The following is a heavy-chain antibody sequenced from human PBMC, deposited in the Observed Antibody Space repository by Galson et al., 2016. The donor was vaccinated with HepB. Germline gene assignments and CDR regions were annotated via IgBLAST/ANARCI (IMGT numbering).Heavy chain of an antibody. J-gene: IGHJ4*02. V-gene: IGHV3-23*01. Sequence: SLRLSCAASGFTFSTYAMTWVRQAPGKGLDWVSAISGSGDSPSYSDSVKGRFTTSRDNSKNTLYLQMNSLRAEDTAIYYCAKDLMLDYDILPAYYIPDSFDSWGQGTLVTVSS. D-gene: IGHD3-9*01. CDR2: ISGSGDSP. CDR3: AKDLMLDYDILPAYYIPDSFDS. CDR1: GFTFSTYA.